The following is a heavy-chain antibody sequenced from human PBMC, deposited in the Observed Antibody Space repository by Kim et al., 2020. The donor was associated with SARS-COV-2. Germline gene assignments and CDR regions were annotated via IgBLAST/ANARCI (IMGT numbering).Heavy chain of an antibody. V-gene: IGHV3-30*01. CDR3: ARGQYSSFDYYMDV. D-gene: IGHD6-6*01. Sequence: ADSVKGRFTISRDNSKNTLYLQMNSLRAEDTAVYYCARGQYSSFDYYMDVWGKGTTVTVSS. J-gene: IGHJ6*03.